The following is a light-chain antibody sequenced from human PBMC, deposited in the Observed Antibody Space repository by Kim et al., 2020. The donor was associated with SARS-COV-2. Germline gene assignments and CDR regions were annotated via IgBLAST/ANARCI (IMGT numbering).Light chain of an antibody. CDR2: DAS. V-gene: IGKV3-11*01. CDR3: QQRSNWPPLT. Sequence: SPGEGATLSCRASQSVSSYLAWYQQKPGQAPRLLIYDASNRATGIPARFSGSGSGTDFTLTISSLEPEDFAVYYCQQRSNWPPLTFGGGTKVDIK. CDR1: QSVSSY. J-gene: IGKJ4*01.